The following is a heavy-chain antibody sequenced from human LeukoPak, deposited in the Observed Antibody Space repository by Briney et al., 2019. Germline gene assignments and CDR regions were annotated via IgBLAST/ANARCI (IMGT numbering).Heavy chain of an antibody. V-gene: IGHV3-30-3*01. CDR3: ATERYAPPGIAVAGTRPFDY. D-gene: IGHD6-19*01. CDR1: GFTFSNYA. CDR2: ISYDGSNK. Sequence: PGRSLRLSCAASGFTFSNYAMHWVRQAPGKGLEWVAVISYDGSNKYYADSVKGRFTISRDNSKNTLYLQMNSLRAEDTAVYYCATERYAPPGIAVAGTRPFDYWGQGTLVTVSS. J-gene: IGHJ4*02.